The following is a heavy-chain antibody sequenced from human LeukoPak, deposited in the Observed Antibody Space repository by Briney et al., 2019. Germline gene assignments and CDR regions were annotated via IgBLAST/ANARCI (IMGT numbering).Heavy chain of an antibody. D-gene: IGHD1-7*01. CDR1: GVSISTSGYY. J-gene: IGHJ4*02. CDR3: ANRRVNWIYDY. V-gene: IGHV4-39*07. CDR2: ISHSGTT. Sequence: PSETLSLTCTVSGVSISTSGYYWGWIRQPPGKGLEWIGTISHSGTTYYNPSLKSRVTISADRSKSHFSLRLTSMTAADTAVYYCANRRVNWIYDYWGQGALITVSS.